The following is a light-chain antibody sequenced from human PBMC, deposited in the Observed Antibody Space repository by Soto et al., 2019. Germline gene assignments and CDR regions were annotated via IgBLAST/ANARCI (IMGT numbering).Light chain of an antibody. CDR2: WAS. J-gene: IGKJ2*01. CDR1: QSVLYSPNNRSY. V-gene: IGKV4-1*01. Sequence: DFVMTQSPDSLAASLGERATINCKSSQSVLYSPNNRSYLAWYRQKPGQPPKLLIYWASTRESGVPDRCSGSGSGTDFTLTISSLQAEDVAVYYCQQYYSAPYTFGQGTKLEIK. CDR3: QQYYSAPYT.